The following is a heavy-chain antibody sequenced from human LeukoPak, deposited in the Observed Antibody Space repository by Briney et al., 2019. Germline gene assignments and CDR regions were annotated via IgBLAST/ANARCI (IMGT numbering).Heavy chain of an antibody. CDR1: GFTFSSYA. Sequence: GGSLRLSCAASGFTFSSYAMLWVRQAPGKGLEWVAVISYDGSNKYYADSVKGRFTISRDNAKNSLYLQMNSLRAEDTAVYYCAREDIVVVPAPIGIYGMDVWGQGTTVTVSS. CDR3: AREDIVVVPAPIGIYGMDV. J-gene: IGHJ6*02. D-gene: IGHD2-2*02. CDR2: ISYDGSNK. V-gene: IGHV3-30-3*01.